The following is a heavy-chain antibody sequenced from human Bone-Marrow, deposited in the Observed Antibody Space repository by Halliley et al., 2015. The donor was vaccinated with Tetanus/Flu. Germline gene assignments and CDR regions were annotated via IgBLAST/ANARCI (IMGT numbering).Heavy chain of an antibody. V-gene: IGHV4-59*01. CDR1: Y. CDR2: IYYDGPT. J-gene: IGHJ6*01. CDR3: VRERRVYYFY. Sequence: YLVWIRPPPGKGLEWIGYIYYDGPTSYTPSLKSRVAISVDTSKNQFSLKMSSVTPADTAVYYCVRERRVYYFY.